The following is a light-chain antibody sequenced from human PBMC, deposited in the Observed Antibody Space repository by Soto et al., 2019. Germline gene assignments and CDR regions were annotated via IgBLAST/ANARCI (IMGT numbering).Light chain of an antibody. Sequence: DIVLTQSPGTLSLSPGERATLSCRASQSVTSTYLAWYQQKPGQAPRLLIHGAYTRAPGIPDRFSGSGSGTDFTLTINRVEPEDSAVYYCLQYGRSPTFGPGTKVDIK. J-gene: IGKJ3*01. CDR1: QSVTSTY. CDR2: GAY. CDR3: LQYGRSPT. V-gene: IGKV3-20*01.